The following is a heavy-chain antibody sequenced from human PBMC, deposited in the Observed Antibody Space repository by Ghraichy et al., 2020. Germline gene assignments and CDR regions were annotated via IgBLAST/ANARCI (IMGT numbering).Heavy chain of an antibody. V-gene: IGHV3-23*01. D-gene: IGHD5-24*01. CDR1: GFTFVNYA. Sequence: LSLTCAASGFTFVNYAMIWVRQAPGRGLEYVSVITGSGGSTYYADSVKGRVTISRDNSKNTLFLQMNSLRVEDTAVYYCAKDKGAGRGFDVWGQGTTVTVSS. J-gene: IGHJ6*02. CDR2: ITGSGGST. CDR3: AKDKGAGRGFDV.